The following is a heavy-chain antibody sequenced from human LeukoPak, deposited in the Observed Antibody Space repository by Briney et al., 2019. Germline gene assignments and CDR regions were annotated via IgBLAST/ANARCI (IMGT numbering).Heavy chain of an antibody. CDR3: ARGLNYYDSSEGY. J-gene: IGHJ4*02. V-gene: IGHV4-34*01. Sequence: KPSETLSLTCAVYGGSFSGYYWSWIRQPPGKGLEWIGEINHSGSTNYNPSLKSRVTISVDTSKNQFSLKLSSVTAADTAVYYCARGLNYYDSSEGYWGQGTLVTVSS. CDR2: INHSGST. CDR1: GGSFSGYY. D-gene: IGHD3-22*01.